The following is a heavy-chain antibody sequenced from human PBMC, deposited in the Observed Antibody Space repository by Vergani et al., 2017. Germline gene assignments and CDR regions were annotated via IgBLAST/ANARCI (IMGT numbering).Heavy chain of an antibody. Sequence: QVQLQVSGPGLVKYSETLSLTCSVSFDSIRNLYCNWIRQPPGKGLEWIGSIHYSENTNYNPSLMNRVTISVDTSKNQFSLTLTSVTAADTAVYYCARSRIYYGAGSPDYWGQGTLVTVSS. CDR2: IHYSENT. D-gene: IGHD3-10*01. V-gene: IGHV4-59*11. CDR1: FDSIRNLY. CDR3: ARSRIYYGAGSPDY. J-gene: IGHJ4*02.